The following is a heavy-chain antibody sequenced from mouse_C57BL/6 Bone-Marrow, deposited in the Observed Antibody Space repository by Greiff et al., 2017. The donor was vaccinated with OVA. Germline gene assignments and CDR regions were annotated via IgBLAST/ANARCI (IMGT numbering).Heavy chain of an antibody. Sequence: QVQLQQSGAELVRPGTSVKVSCKASGYAFTNYLIEWVKQRPGQGLEWIGVLNPGSGGTNYNEKFKGKATLTADKSSSTAYMQLSSLTSEDSAVYFCARSRYYGSSPYAMDYWGQGTSVTVSS. J-gene: IGHJ4*01. CDR2: LNPGSGGT. CDR1: GYAFTNYL. CDR3: ARSRYYGSSPYAMDY. V-gene: IGHV1-54*01. D-gene: IGHD1-1*01.